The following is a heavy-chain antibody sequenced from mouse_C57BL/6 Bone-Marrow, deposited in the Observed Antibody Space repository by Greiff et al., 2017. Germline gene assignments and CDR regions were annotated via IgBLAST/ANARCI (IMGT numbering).Heavy chain of an antibody. CDR1: GYTFTSYG. J-gene: IGHJ2*01. Sequence: QVQLQQSGAELARPGASVKLSCKASGYTFTSYGISWVKQRTGQGLEWIGEIYPRSGNTYYNEKFKGKATLTADKSSSTAYMELRSLTSEDSAVYFCARLDDGYYEDLFDDWGQGTTLTVSS. D-gene: IGHD2-3*01. CDR2: IYPRSGNT. CDR3: ARLDDGYYEDLFDD. V-gene: IGHV1-81*01.